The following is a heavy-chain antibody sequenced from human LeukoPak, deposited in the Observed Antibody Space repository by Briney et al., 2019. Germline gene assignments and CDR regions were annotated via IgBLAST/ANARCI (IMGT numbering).Heavy chain of an antibody. V-gene: IGHV3-23*01. CDR2: ISGSGGST. Sequence: GGSLRLSCAASGFTFSSYAMSWVRQAPGKELEWVSAISGSGGSTYYADSVKGRFTISRDNSKNTLYLQMNSLRAEDTAVYYCAKGSRSSHLLIDYWGQGTLVTVSS. J-gene: IGHJ4*02. D-gene: IGHD1-26*01. CDR1: GFTFSSYA. CDR3: AKGSRSSHLLIDY.